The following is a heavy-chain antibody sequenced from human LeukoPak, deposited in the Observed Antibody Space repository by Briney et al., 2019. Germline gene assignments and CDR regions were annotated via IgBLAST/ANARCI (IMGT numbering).Heavy chain of an antibody. Sequence: SVKVSCKASGGTFSSYAISWVRQAPGQGLEWMGGIIPIFGTANYAQKFQGRVTITTDESTNTAYMELSSLRCEDTAVYYCARGVPTIKLLPYFDYWGQGTLVTVSS. CDR2: IIPIFGTA. CDR1: GGTFSSYA. V-gene: IGHV1-69*05. CDR3: ARGVPTIKLLPYFDY. D-gene: IGHD5-24*01. J-gene: IGHJ4*02.